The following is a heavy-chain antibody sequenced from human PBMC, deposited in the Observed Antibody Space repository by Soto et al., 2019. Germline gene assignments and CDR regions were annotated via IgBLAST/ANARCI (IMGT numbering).Heavy chain of an antibody. CDR3: TRGVSGSYVLGHDY. CDR1: VFTFGDYA. CDR2: IRSKAYGGTT. J-gene: IGHJ4*02. V-gene: IGHV3-49*04. D-gene: IGHD1-26*01. Sequence: GGSLRLSCTAPVFTFGDYAMSWVRQAPGKGLEWVGFIRSKAYGGTTEYAASVKGRFTISRDDSKSIAYLQMNSLKTEDTAVYYCTRGVSGSYVLGHDYWGQGTLVTVSS.